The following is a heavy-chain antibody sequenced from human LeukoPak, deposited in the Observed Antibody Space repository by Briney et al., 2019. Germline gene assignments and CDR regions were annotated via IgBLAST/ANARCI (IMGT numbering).Heavy chain of an antibody. CDR1: GYIFTGYY. CDR2: INPNSGGT. CDR3: ARALSNLRLYYFDF. J-gene: IGHJ4*02. Sequence: ASVKVSCKASGYIFTGYYIHWVRQAPGQGLEWMGWINPNSGGTNHAQKFQGRVTLTRDTSISTAYMELSSLNSDDTAAYYCARALSNLRLYYFDFWGQGSLVTVSS. V-gene: IGHV1-2*02. D-gene: IGHD1-1*01.